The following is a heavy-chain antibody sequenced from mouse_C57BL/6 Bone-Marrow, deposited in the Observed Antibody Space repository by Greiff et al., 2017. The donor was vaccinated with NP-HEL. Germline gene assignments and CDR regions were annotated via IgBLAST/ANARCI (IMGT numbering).Heavy chain of an antibody. V-gene: IGHV1-4*01. CDR1: GYTFTSYT. Sequence: VQLQQSGAELARPGASVKMSCKASGYTFTSYTMHWVKQRPGQGLEWIGYINPSSGYTKYNQKFKDKATLTADKSSSTAYMQLSSLTSEDSAVYYCAPHYYGSTYAMDYWGQGTSVTVSS. CDR2: INPSSGYT. D-gene: IGHD1-1*01. J-gene: IGHJ4*01. CDR3: APHYYGSTYAMDY.